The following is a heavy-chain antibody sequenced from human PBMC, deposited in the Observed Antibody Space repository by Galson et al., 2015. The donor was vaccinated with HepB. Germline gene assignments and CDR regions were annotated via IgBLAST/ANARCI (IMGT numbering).Heavy chain of an antibody. D-gene: IGHD3-22*01. CDR3: AKDRGPTYYYDSSGQDAFDI. J-gene: IGHJ3*02. CDR1: GFTFSSYA. V-gene: IGHV3-23*01. CDR2: ISGSGGST. Sequence: SLRLSCAASGFTFSSYAMSWVRQAPGKGLEWVSAISGSGGSTYYADSVKGRFTISRDNSKNTLYLQMNSLRAEDTAVHYCAKDRGPTYYYDSSGQDAFDIWGQGTMVTVSS.